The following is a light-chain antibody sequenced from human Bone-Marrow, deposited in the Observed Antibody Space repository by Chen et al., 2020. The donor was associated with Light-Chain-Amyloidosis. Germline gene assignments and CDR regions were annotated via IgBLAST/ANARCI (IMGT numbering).Light chain of an antibody. CDR1: DLPTKY. Sequence: SYELTQPPSVSVSPGQTARITCSGDDLPTKYAYWYQQKPGQAPVLVIHRDTERPSGISERFSGSSSGTTATLTISGVQAEDGADYHCQSADSSGTYEVIFGGGTKLTGL. V-gene: IGLV3-25*03. CDR2: RDT. CDR3: QSADSSGTYEVI. J-gene: IGLJ2*01.